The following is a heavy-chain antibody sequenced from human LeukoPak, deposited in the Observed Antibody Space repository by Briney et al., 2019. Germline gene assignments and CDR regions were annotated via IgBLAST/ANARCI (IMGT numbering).Heavy chain of an antibody. CDR3: ARGLFNYDSSGLNY. D-gene: IGHD3-22*01. Sequence: GGSLSLSCAATGFTFSSHGMYWVPQAPGKGLEWVTTIWYDGSNKYYAASVKGRLTISRDNSKTTLYLHMISLRAEDTAVYYCARGLFNYDSSGLNYWGQGTLVSVSS. V-gene: IGHV3-33*01. CDR2: IWYDGSNK. J-gene: IGHJ4*02. CDR1: GFTFSSHG.